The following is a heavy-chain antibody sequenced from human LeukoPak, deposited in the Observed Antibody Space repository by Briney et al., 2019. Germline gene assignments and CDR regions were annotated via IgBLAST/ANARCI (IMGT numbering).Heavy chain of an antibody. CDR2: ISYDGSNK. CDR3: ARDPRPSGYHFPHLDY. V-gene: IGHV3-30-3*01. D-gene: IGHD5-12*01. Sequence: GGSLRLSCAASGFTFSSYAMHWVRQAPGKGLEWVAVISYDGSNKYYADSVKGRFTISRDNSKNTLYLQMNSLRAEDTAVYYCARDPRPSGYHFPHLDYWGQGTLVTVSS. J-gene: IGHJ4*02. CDR1: GFTFSSYA.